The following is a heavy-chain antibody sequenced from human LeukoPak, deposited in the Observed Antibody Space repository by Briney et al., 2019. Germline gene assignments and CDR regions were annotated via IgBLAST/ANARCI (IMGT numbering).Heavy chain of an antibody. Sequence: PGRSLRLSCAASGFTFSNYPMHWVRQAPGKGLEWVAVISYDGSYTYYADSEKGRFTISRDNSKNTLYLQMNSLRAEDTAVYYCARDINYDSSGGDLWGRGTLVTVSS. CDR2: ISYDGSYT. CDR3: ARDINYDSSGGDL. D-gene: IGHD3-22*01. CDR1: GFTFSNYP. J-gene: IGHJ2*01. V-gene: IGHV3-30-3*01.